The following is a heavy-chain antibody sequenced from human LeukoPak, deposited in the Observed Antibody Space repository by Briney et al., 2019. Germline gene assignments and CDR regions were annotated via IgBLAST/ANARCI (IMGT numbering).Heavy chain of an antibody. CDR1: GGSISSGDYY. V-gene: IGHV4-30-4*01. Sequence: SETLSLTCTVSGGSISSGDYYWSWIRQPPGKGLEWIGCIYYSGSTYYNPSLKSRVTISVDTSKNQFSLKLSSVTAADTAVYYCARDWRDSSSWSRGDWFDPWGQGTLVTVSS. CDR2: IYYSGST. CDR3: ARDWRDSSSWSRGDWFDP. J-gene: IGHJ5*02. D-gene: IGHD6-13*01.